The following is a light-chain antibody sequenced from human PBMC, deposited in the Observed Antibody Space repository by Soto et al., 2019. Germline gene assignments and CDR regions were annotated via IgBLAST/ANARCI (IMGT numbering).Light chain of an antibody. V-gene: IGKV3-20*01. CDR2: GAS. CDR1: HSMSNSN. Sequence: NVLTQSPGTLSLSPGDRATLSCRASHSMSNSNLAWYQHRPGQAPRLLIYGASNRATGIPDRFSGSGSGTDFILTINRLEPEDFAVYYCQEFASNFGGGTKVDI. CDR3: QEFASN. J-gene: IGKJ4*01.